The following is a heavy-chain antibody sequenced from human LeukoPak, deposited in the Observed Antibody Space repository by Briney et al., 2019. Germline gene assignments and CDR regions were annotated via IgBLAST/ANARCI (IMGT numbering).Heavy chain of an antibody. CDR3: ARARFGRLGELRHPDLGY. V-gene: IGHV1-18*01. Sequence: AASVKVSCKASGYTFTSYGISWVRQAPGQGLEWMGWISAYNGNTNYAQKLQGRVTMTTDTSTSTAYMELRSLRSDDTAVYYCARARFGRLGELRHPDLGYWGQGTLVTVSS. J-gene: IGHJ4*02. CDR1: GYTFTSYG. CDR2: ISAYNGNT. D-gene: IGHD3-16*01.